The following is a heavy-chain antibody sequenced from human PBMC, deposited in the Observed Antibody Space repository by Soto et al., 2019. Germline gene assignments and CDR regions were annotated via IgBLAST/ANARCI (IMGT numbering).Heavy chain of an antibody. D-gene: IGHD1-26*01. CDR3: AKDMGGSYYGGWFDP. CDR2: ISYDGSNK. J-gene: IGHJ5*02. CDR1: GFTFSSYG. Sequence: PGGSLRLSCAASGFTFSSYGMHWVRQAPGKGLEWVAVISYDGSNKYYADSVKGRFTISRDNSKNTLYLQMNSLRAEDTAVYYCAKDMGGSYYGGWFDPWGQGTLVTVSS. V-gene: IGHV3-30*18.